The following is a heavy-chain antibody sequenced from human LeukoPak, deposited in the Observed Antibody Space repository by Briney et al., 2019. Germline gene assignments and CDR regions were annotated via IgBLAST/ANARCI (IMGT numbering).Heavy chain of an antibody. Sequence: GGSLRPSCAASGFTFSSYGMHWVRQAPGKGLEWVAVIWYDGSNEYYADSVKGRFTISRDNSKNTLYLQMNSLRAEDTAVYYCARGRGDSSGYYYLDYWGQGALVTVSS. D-gene: IGHD3-22*01. J-gene: IGHJ4*02. CDR3: ARGRGDSSGYYYLDY. V-gene: IGHV3-33*01. CDR1: GFTFSSYG. CDR2: IWYDGSNE.